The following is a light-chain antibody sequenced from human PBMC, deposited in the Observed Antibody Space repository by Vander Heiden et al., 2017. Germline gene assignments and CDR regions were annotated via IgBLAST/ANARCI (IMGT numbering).Light chain of an antibody. Sequence: QSVLTQPPSASATPGQRVTISCSGRSSNIGSNAVNWYRQLPGTAPKLLIDSNNQRPSGVPDRFSGSKSGTSASLAISGLQSDDEADYYCGAWDDSLNGWVFGGGTKLTVL. CDR2: SNN. J-gene: IGLJ3*02. V-gene: IGLV1-44*01. CDR1: SSNIGSNA. CDR3: GAWDDSLNGWV.